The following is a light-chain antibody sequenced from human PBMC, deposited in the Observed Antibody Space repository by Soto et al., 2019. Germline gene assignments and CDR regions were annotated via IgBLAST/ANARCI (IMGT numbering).Light chain of an antibody. J-gene: IGKJ1*01. Sequence: ELVMTLSPSTMSVAPGERVTLSCRASRRVTSNLAWYQQKPGQAPILLIFGASTRATGLPARFSGSGSGTEFTLPIPSLRSEDFAVYYCQQYNHWPPTFGHGTKVDI. CDR3: QQYNHWPPT. CDR2: GAS. CDR1: RRVTSN. V-gene: IGKV3-15*01.